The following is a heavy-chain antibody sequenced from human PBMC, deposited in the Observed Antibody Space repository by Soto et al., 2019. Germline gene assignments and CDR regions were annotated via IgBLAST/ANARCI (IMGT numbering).Heavy chain of an antibody. CDR2: INHSGST. J-gene: IGHJ5*02. V-gene: IGHV4-34*01. CDR3: ARETMVRGVITNWFDP. CDR1: GGSSSGYY. Sequence: SETLSLTCAVYGGSSSGYYWSWIRQPPGKGLEWIGEINHSGSTNYNPSLKSRVTISVDTSKNQFSLKLSSVTAADTAVYYCARETMVRGVITNWFDPWGQGTLVTVSS. D-gene: IGHD3-10*01.